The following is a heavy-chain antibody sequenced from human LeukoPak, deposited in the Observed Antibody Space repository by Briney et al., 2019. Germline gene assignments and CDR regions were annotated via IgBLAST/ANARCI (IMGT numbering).Heavy chain of an antibody. J-gene: IGHJ4*02. D-gene: IGHD3-3*01. Sequence: APVKVSCKVSGYRLSAVSMHWVRQAPGKGLEWMGGFEPEDGATIYAERFQGGITMTEDTSTDTAYMDLSRLTSEDTAVYYCMIDYFDWASSRSGNYFWGQGTLVTVSS. CDR1: GYRLSAVS. CDR3: MIDYFDWASSRSGNYF. V-gene: IGHV1-24*01. CDR2: FEPEDGAT.